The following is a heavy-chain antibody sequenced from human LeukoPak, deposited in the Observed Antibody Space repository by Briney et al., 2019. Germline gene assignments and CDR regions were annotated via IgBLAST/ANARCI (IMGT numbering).Heavy chain of an antibody. Sequence: SQTLSLTCTVSGGSISSGDYYWSWIRQPPGKGLEWIWYIYYSGSTYYNPSLKSRVTISVDTSKNQFSLKLSSVTAADTAVYYCARVTYGSGSYYSFDYWGQGTLVTVSS. D-gene: IGHD3-10*01. CDR3: ARVTYGSGSYYSFDY. CDR2: IYYSGST. V-gene: IGHV4-30-4*01. CDR1: GGSISSGDYY. J-gene: IGHJ4*02.